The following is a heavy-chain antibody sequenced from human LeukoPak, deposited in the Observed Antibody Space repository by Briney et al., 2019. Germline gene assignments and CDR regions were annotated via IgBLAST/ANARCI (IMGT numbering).Heavy chain of an antibody. CDR2: IYSDNT. V-gene: IGHV3-53*01. CDR3: ARRAGAYSHPYDY. J-gene: IGHJ4*02. Sequence: AGGSLRLSCTVSGFAVSSNSMSWVRQAPGKGLKWVSFIYSDNTHYSDSVKGRFTISRDNSKNTLYLQMNSPRAEDTAVYYCARRAGAYSHPYDYWGQGTLVTVSS. CDR1: GFAVSSNS. D-gene: IGHD4/OR15-4a*01.